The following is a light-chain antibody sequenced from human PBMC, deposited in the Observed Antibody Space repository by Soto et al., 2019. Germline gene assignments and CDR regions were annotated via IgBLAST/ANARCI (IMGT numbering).Light chain of an antibody. CDR2: AAS. CDR1: QDIRND. CDR3: LQDYNYPWT. V-gene: IGKV1-6*01. J-gene: IGKJ1*01. Sequence: AIQMTQSPSSLSASVGDRVTITCRASQDIRNDLVWYQQKPGKAPKLLISAASSLQSGVPSRFSGSGSGTDFTLTISSLQPEDFATYYCLQDYNYPWTFGQGTKVEIE.